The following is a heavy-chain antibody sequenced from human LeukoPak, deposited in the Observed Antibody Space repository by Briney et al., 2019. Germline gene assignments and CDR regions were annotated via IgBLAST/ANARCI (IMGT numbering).Heavy chain of an antibody. D-gene: IGHD3-16*01. J-gene: IGHJ4*02. CDR2: ITGDCKYI. Sequence: GGSLRLSCAASGFTFSRYTMTWVRQAPGKGLEWVSSITGDCKYITYADSVKGRFTISRDNAKNSLYLQVPSLRGDDTATYYCAREGNDYYYDQWGQGTLVTVSP. CDR3: AREGNDYYYDQ. V-gene: IGHV3-21*01. CDR1: GFTFSRYT.